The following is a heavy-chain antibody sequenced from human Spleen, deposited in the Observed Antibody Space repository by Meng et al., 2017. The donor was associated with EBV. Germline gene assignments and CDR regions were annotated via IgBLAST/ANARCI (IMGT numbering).Heavy chain of an antibody. J-gene: IGHJ5*02. Sequence: ITFRRSVHPLVKPEPILKLTWTFSGFSLRTSGVGVGWIRQPPGKALEWLAIIYWDDDKRYSPSLKSRLTITKDTSKNQVVLSMSNMDPVDTATYYCAHKDIAAPFDPWGQGTLVTVSS. CDR1: GFSLRTSGVG. V-gene: IGHV2-5*02. CDR3: AHKDIAAPFDP. D-gene: IGHD6-13*01. CDR2: IYWDDDK.